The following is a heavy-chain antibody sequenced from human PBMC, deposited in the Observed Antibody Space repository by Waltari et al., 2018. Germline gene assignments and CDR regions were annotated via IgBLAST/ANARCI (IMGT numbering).Heavy chain of an antibody. CDR3: ARESRIAAGP. J-gene: IGHJ4*02. D-gene: IGHD6-13*01. CDR1: GGSISSYY. CDR2: IYYSGST. V-gene: IGHV4-59*01. Sequence: QVQLQQWGAGLLKPSETLSLTCTVSGGSISSYYWSWIRQPPGKGLEWIGYIYYSGSTNYTPALKSRVTISVDTSKNQFSLKLSSVTAADTAVYYCARESRIAAGPWGQGTLVTVSS.